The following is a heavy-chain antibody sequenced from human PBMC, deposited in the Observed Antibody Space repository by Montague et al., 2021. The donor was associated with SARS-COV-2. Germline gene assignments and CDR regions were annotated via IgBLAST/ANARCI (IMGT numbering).Heavy chain of an antibody. V-gene: IGHV4-59*01. Sequence: SETLSLTCTVSGGSISSDDWCWSRQPQATGKDWVWNIYNCGSANYNHSLKSQSTISIDTATNQYSLKLSSVTAADTAVYYCASAGTYDFWSGYYFHDRAQFYYYYYMDVWGKGTTVTVSS. CDR2: IYNCGSA. J-gene: IGHJ6*03. CDR1: GGSISSDD. CDR3: ASAGTYDFWSGYYFHDRAQFYYYYYMDV. D-gene: IGHD3-3*01.